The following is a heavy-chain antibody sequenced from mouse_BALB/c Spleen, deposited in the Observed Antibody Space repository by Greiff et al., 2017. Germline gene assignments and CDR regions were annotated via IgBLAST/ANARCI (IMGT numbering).Heavy chain of an antibody. Sequence: VQLVESGAELAKPGASVKMSCKASGYTFTSYWMHWVKQRPGQGLEWIGYINPSTGYTEYNQKFKDKATLTADKSSSTAYMQLSSLTSEDSAVYYCARSGYGSSHWYFDVWGAGTTVTVSS. V-gene: IGHV1-7*01. CDR2: INPSTGYT. J-gene: IGHJ1*01. CDR1: GYTFTSYW. CDR3: ARSGYGSSHWYFDV. D-gene: IGHD1-1*01.